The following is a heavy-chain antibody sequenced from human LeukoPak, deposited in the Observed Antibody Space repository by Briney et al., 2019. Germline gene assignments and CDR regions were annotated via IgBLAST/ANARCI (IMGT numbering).Heavy chain of an antibody. CDR2: IIPIFGTA. CDR3: AREPYCSSTSCYAFDI. J-gene: IGHJ3*02. Sequence: SVKVSCKASGGTFSSYAISWVRQAPGQGLEWMGRIIPIFGTANYAQKFQGRVTITTDESTSTAYMELSSLRSEDTAVNYCAREPYCSSTSCYAFDIWGQGTMVTVSS. CDR1: GGTFSSYA. V-gene: IGHV1-69*05. D-gene: IGHD2-2*01.